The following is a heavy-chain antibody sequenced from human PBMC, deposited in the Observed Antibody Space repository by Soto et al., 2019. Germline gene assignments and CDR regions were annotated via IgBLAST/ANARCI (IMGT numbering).Heavy chain of an antibody. D-gene: IGHD6-19*01. CDR2: VSHDGRNT. J-gene: IGHJ4*02. V-gene: IGHV3-30*18. CDR1: GFTFSDYA. Sequence: VPLVESGGGVVQPGRSLRLSCAASGFTFSDYAMHWVRQAPGKGLEWVAVVSHDGRNTHYADSVKGRFTISRDRSKNTVSLEMTSLSAEDTAVYYGAKGGRQWLVTSDFNYWGQGALVTVSS. CDR3: AKGGRQWLVTSDFNY.